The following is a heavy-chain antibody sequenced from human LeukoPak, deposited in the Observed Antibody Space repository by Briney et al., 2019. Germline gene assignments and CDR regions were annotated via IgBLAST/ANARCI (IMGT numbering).Heavy chain of an antibody. CDR1: GGSINNYY. V-gene: IGHV4-59*08. Sequence: SETLSLTCTVSGGSINNYYWSWIRQPPGKGLEWIGYIYSSGSTNYNPSLKSRVIISVDTSKNQFSLKLSSVTAADTAVYYCARRTLCCGERFDPWGQGALVTVSS. J-gene: IGHJ5*02. CDR3: ARRTLCCGERFDP. CDR2: IYSSGST. D-gene: IGHD3-16*01.